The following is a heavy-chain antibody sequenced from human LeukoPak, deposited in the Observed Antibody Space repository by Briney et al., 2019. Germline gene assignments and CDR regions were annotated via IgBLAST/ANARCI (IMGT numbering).Heavy chain of an antibody. Sequence: ASVKVSCKASGYTFTSYYMHWVRQAPGQGLEWMGIINPSGGSTSYAQKFQGRVTMTRDTSTSTVYMELSSLRSEDTAVYYCAREAYCGGDCYSDAFDIWGQGTMVTVSS. D-gene: IGHD2-21*02. V-gene: IGHV1-46*01. CDR2: INPSGGST. CDR1: GYTFTSYY. J-gene: IGHJ3*02. CDR3: AREAYCGGDCYSDAFDI.